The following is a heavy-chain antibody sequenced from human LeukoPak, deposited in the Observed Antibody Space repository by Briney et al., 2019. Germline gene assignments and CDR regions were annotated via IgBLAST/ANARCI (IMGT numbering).Heavy chain of an antibody. D-gene: IGHD6-6*01. V-gene: IGHV3-30*02. J-gene: IGHJ3*02. Sequence: GGSLGLSCAASGFTFSSYGMHWVRQAPGKGLEWVAFIRYDGSNKYYADSVKGRFTISRDNSKNTLYLQMNSLRAEDTAVYYCARHPLEYSSSGAFDIWGQGTMVTVSS. CDR3: ARHPLEYSSSGAFDI. CDR2: IRYDGSNK. CDR1: GFTFSSYG.